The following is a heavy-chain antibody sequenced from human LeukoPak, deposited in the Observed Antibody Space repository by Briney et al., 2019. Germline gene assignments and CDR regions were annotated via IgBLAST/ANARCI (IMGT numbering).Heavy chain of an antibody. CDR1: GFDFSDYT. CDR3: ARSRRARHCPDFEY. Sequence: GGSLRLSCAASGFDFSDYTMNWVRQAPGKGLEWVASVAGDSHYIYYADSVRGRFRISRDNAENSLYLQMNSLRVEDTAVYYCARSRRARHCPDFEYWGQGTLVTVSS. V-gene: IGHV3-21*01. J-gene: IGHJ4*02. CDR2: VAGDSHYI.